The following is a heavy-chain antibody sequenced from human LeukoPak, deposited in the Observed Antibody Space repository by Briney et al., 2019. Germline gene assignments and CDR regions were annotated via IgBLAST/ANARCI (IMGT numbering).Heavy chain of an antibody. V-gene: IGHV3-43*01. J-gene: IGHJ4*02. D-gene: IGHD6-6*01. CDR3: AKGDRIAARSFFDY. CDR2: ITWDGSGT. Sequence: GGSLRLSCAASGFIFDDYTMHWVRQAPGKSLEWVSLITWDGSGTHYADSVRGRFTISRDNSKNSLYLQMNSLRDEDTALYYCAKGDRIAARSFFDYWGQGTLVTVSS. CDR1: GFIFDDYT.